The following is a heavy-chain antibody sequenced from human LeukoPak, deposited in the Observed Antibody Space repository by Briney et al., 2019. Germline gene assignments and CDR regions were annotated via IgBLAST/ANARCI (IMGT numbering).Heavy chain of an antibody. CDR1: GFTFSSYA. V-gene: IGHV4-39*01. CDR3: ARHQTSNYGPGAPFDY. D-gene: IGHD3-10*01. CDR2: IYETGNT. Sequence: GSLRLSCAASGFTFSSYAMSWVRQPPGKGLEWIGSIYETGNTNYSPSLESRVTMSVDTSENQFSLKVTSVTAADTAVYYCARHQTSNYGPGAPFDYWGQGILVSVSS. J-gene: IGHJ4*02.